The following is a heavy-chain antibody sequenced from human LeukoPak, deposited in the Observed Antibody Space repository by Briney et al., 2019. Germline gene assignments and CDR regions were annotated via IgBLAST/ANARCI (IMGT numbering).Heavy chain of an antibody. Sequence: PGGSLRLSCVGSGFTFSSYSMSWVRQAPGKGLEWVSGISSGGGSAYYADSVKGRFTISRDNSKNTLYLQMNSLRAEDTAVYYCAKGDDILTGDFDYWGQGTLVTVSS. CDR1: GFTFSSYS. J-gene: IGHJ4*02. V-gene: IGHV3-23*01. D-gene: IGHD3-9*01. CDR3: AKGDDILTGDFDY. CDR2: ISSGGGSA.